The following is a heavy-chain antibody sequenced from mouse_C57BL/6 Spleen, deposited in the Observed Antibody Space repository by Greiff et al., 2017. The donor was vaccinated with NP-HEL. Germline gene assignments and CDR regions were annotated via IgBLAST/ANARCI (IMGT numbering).Heavy chain of an antibody. Sequence: EVMLVESGGGLVQPGGSMKLSCVASGFTFSNYWMNWVRQSPEKGLEWVAQIRLKSDNYATHYAESVKGRFTISRDDSKSSVYLQMNNLRAEDTGIYYCTGGYYYGSSYLAYWGQGTLVTVSA. CDR3: TGGYYYGSSYLAY. CDR2: IRLKSDNYAT. J-gene: IGHJ3*01. CDR1: GFTFSNYW. V-gene: IGHV6-3*01. D-gene: IGHD1-1*01.